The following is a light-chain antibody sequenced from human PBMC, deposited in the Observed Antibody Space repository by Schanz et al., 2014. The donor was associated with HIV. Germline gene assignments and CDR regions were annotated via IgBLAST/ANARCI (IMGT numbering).Light chain of an antibody. CDR1: QSVSRY. Sequence: EIVLTQSPATLSLSPGERATLSCRASQSVSRYLAWYQQKPGQAPRLLIYDASNRATGIPARFSGSGSGSDFTLTISSLEPEDFAVYYCQLRGNWPRVYTFGQGTKLEIK. V-gene: IGKV3-11*01. CDR3: QLRGNWPRVYT. J-gene: IGKJ2*01. CDR2: DAS.